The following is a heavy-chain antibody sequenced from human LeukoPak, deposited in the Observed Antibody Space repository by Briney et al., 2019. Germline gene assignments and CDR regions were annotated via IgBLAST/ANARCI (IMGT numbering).Heavy chain of an antibody. Sequence: GGSLRLSCAASGFTFSSYSMNWVRQAPGKGLEWVSSISSSSSYIYYADSVKGRFTISRDNAKNSLYLQMNSLRAEDTAVYYCARSPPNIAVVGGERWGQGTLVTVSS. D-gene: IGHD2-15*01. V-gene: IGHV3-21*01. CDR2: ISSSSSYI. CDR3: ARSPPNIAVVGGER. J-gene: IGHJ1*01. CDR1: GFTFSSYS.